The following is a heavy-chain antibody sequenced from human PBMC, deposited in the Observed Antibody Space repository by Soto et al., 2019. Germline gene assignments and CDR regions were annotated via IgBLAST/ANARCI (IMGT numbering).Heavy chain of an antibody. Sequence: AETLSLTCTFSGCPVNSYFWSWLRPSPGKGLEWIGYIYYSGSTNYNPSLKSRVTISVDTSKSQFSLNLRSVTAADTAVYYCARHKIWGKVTTPFDYWGQGTQVNVSS. D-gene: IGHD3-16*01. CDR2: IYYSGST. CDR3: ARHKIWGKVTTPFDY. CDR1: GCPVNSYF. V-gene: IGHV4-59*08. J-gene: IGHJ4*02.